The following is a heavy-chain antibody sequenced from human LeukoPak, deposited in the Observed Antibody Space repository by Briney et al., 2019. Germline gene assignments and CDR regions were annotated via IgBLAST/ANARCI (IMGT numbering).Heavy chain of an antibody. D-gene: IGHD3-10*01. CDR3: ARGRITMVRGVMGGFGY. Sequence: ASVKVSCKASGYTFTSYAMNWVRQAPGQGLEWMGWINTNTGNPTYAQGFTGRFVFSLDTSVSTAYLQISSLKAEDIAVYYCARGRITMVRGVMGGFGYWGQGTLVTVSS. V-gene: IGHV7-4-1*02. CDR1: GYTFTSYA. CDR2: INTNTGNP. J-gene: IGHJ4*02.